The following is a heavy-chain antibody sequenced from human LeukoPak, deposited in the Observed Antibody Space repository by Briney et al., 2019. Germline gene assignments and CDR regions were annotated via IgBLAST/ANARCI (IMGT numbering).Heavy chain of an antibody. D-gene: IGHD6-19*01. CDR3: ARATRTGYSSGWQDYYMDI. CDR2: IYSGGST. V-gene: IGHV3-53*01. Sequence: GGSLRLSCAASGFTVSSNYMSWVRQAPGKGLEWVSVIYSGGSTYYADSVKGRFTISRDNSKNTLYLQMNSLRAEDTAVYYCARATRTGYSSGWQDYYMDIWGKGTTVTISS. CDR1: GFTVSSNY. J-gene: IGHJ6*03.